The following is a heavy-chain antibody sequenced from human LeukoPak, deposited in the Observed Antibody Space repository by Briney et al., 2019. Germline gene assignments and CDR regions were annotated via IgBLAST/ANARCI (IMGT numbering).Heavy chain of an antibody. CDR2: INPNSGGT. V-gene: IGHV1-2*02. CDR3: AREDYYDSSGYDKCKEYFQH. D-gene: IGHD3-22*01. J-gene: IGHJ1*01. Sequence: ASVKVSCKASGYTFTGYNMHWVRQAPGQGLEWMGWINPNSGGTNYAQTFQGRVTMTRDTSISTAYMELSWLRSDDTAVYYCAREDYYDSSGYDKCKEYFQHWGQGTLVTVSS. CDR1: GYTFTGYN.